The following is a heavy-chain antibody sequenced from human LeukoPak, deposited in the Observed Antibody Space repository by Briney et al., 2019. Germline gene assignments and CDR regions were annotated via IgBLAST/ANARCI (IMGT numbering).Heavy chain of an antibody. V-gene: IGHV4-4*07. CDR3: ARDSMVRGAMYYFDY. D-gene: IGHD3-10*01. Sequence: SETLSLTCTVSSGSISGYYWNWIRQPAGKGLEWVGRAYSSGSTNYNPSLKSRVTMSVDTSKNHFSLRLSSVTAADTAVYYCARDSMVRGAMYYFDYWGQGTLVTVSS. CDR1: SGSISGYY. CDR2: AYSSGST. J-gene: IGHJ4*02.